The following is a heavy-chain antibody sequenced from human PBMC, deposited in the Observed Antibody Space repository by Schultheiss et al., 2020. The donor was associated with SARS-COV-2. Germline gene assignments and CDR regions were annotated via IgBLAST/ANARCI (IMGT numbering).Heavy chain of an antibody. Sequence: SVKVSCKASGGTFSSYAISWVRQAPGQGLEWMGGIIPIFGTANYAQKFQGRVTITADESTSTAYMELSSLRSDDTAVYYCARSSWELHADFDYWGQGTLVTVSS. J-gene: IGHJ4*02. V-gene: IGHV1-69*13. CDR2: IIPIFGTA. CDR1: GGTFSSYA. D-gene: IGHD1-26*01. CDR3: ARSSWELHADFDY.